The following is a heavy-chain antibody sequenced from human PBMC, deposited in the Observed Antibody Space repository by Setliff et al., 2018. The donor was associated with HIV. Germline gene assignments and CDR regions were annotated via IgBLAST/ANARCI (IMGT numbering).Heavy chain of an antibody. Sequence: SETLSLTCTVSGGSISSSSYYWGWIRQPPGKGLEGIGSIYYSGRTYYNPSLKSRVTISVDTSKNQFSLKLSSVTAADTAVYYCARVIRSLNCPWCHYYYMDVWGKGTTVTVSS. CDR3: ARVIRSLNCPWCHYYYMDV. J-gene: IGHJ6*03. D-gene: IGHD1-1*01. V-gene: IGHV4-39*07. CDR1: GGSISSSSYY. CDR2: IYYSGRT.